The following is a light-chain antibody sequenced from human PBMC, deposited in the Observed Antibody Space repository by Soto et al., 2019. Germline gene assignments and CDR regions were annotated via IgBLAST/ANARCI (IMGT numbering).Light chain of an antibody. V-gene: IGKV1-39*01. CDR2: AAS. J-gene: IGKJ1*01. CDR1: QSINSY. CDR3: QQTFSNPPWT. Sequence: DIQMTQSPSSLSAYVGVRVTITCRASQSINSYVNWYQQKPGKAPKLLIYAASSLQSGVPSRFSGRESGTDFTLTISSLQPEDFATYYCQQTFSNPPWTFGQGTKVEIK.